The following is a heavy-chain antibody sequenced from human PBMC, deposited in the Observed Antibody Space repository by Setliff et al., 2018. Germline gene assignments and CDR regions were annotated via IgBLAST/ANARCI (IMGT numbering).Heavy chain of an antibody. CDR1: GFDFKTHW. CDR3: ARDPFGNPVFDP. CDR2: IKEDGSQR. V-gene: IGHV3-7*01. D-gene: IGHD3-10*01. Sequence: PGGSLRLSCAASGFDFKTHWMDWARQAPGKGLEWVANIKEDGSQRNYVDAVRGRFTVSRDNARNLLYLQMNSLRVDDTAVYYCARDPFGNPVFDPWGQGTLVTVSS. J-gene: IGHJ5*02.